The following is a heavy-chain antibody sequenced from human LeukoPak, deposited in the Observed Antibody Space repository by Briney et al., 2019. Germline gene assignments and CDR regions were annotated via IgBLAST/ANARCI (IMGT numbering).Heavy chain of an antibody. CDR3: ARVAGNCGGDCYRLLY. D-gene: IGHD2-21*01. V-gene: IGHV1-8*01. J-gene: IGHJ4*02. CDR1: GYTFTTYD. Sequence: ASAKVSCKASGYTFTTYDINWVRQATGQGLEWLGWMNPNSGNTGYAQKFQGRVTMTRNISITTAYMELSNLRSDDTAVYYCARVAGNCGGDCYRLLYWGQGTLVTVSS. CDR2: MNPNSGNT.